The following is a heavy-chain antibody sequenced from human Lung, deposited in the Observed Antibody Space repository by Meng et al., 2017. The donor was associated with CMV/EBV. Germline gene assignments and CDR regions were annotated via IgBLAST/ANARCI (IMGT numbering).Heavy chain of an antibody. J-gene: IGHJ4*02. D-gene: IGHD6-19*01. CDR2: IYTSGTT. V-gene: IGHV4-4*07. Sequence: QVQLQESGPGLVKPSETLSLTCTVSGGSISSYYWSWIRQSAGKGLEWIGRIYTSGTTIYNPSLKSRLTLSLDTSKNQFSQKLNSVTAADTAVYYCARAEADTGNFDYWGQGTLVTVSS. CDR3: ARAEADTGNFDY. CDR1: GGSISSYY.